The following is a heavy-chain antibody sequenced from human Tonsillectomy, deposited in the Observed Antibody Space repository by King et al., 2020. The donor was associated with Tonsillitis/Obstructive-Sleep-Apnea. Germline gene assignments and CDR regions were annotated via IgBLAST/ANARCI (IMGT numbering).Heavy chain of an antibody. Sequence: VQLQESGPGLVKPSQTLSLTCTVSGGSISSAGYYWSWIRQHPGKGLEWIGYIYYNGSTYYNPSLKSRISISLDTSKNRFSLKLSSLTAADTAVYYCARFPLGSVYWGQGTLVTVSS. D-gene: IGHD3-10*01. CDR1: GGSISSAGYY. CDR2: IYYNGST. V-gene: IGHV4-31*03. J-gene: IGHJ4*02. CDR3: ARFPLGSVY.